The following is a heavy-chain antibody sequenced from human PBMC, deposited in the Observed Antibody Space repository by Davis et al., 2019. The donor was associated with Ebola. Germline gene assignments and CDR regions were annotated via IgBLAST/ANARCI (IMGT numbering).Heavy chain of an antibody. Sequence: PSETLSLTCTVSGGSISSYYWSWIRQPPGKGLEWIGYIYYSGSTNYNPSLKSRVTISVDTSKNQFSLKLSSVTAADTAVYYCARGTVGTASGYLYYFDYWGQGTLVTVSS. D-gene: IGHD3-22*01. V-gene: IGHV4-59*12. J-gene: IGHJ4*02. CDR3: ARGTVGTASGYLYYFDY. CDR2: IYYSGST. CDR1: GGSISSYY.